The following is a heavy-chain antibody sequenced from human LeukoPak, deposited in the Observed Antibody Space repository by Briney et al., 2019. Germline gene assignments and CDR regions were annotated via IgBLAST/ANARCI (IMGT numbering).Heavy chain of an antibody. D-gene: IGHD3-22*01. J-gene: IGHJ2*01. Sequence: KPSETLSLTCTVSGGSISSYYWSWIWQPPGKGLEWIGYIYYSGSTNYNPSLKSRVTISVDTSKNQFSLKLSSVTAADTAVYYCARARRYYYDSSGYDWYFDLWGRGTLVTVSS. CDR1: GGSISSYY. V-gene: IGHV4-59*01. CDR2: IYYSGST. CDR3: ARARRYYYDSSGYDWYFDL.